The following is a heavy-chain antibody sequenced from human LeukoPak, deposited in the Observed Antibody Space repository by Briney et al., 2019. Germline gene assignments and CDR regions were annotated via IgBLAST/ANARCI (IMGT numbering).Heavy chain of an antibody. CDR3: ARVSWFHVSSGSDY. V-gene: IGHV3-23*01. Sequence: GGSLRLFCAASGFTFSTYDMSWVRQAPGKGLEWVSASSGSGGSTYYADSVKGRFTISRDNSKNTLYLQMNSLRAEDTAVYYCARVSWFHVSSGSDYWGQGTLVTVSS. J-gene: IGHJ4*02. CDR1: GFTFSTYD. D-gene: IGHD6-19*01. CDR2: SSGSGGST.